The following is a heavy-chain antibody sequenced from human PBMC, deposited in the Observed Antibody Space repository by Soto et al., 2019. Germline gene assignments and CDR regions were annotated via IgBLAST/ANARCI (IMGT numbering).Heavy chain of an antibody. V-gene: IGHV4-59*01. J-gene: IGHJ4*02. CDR3: ARVTGLPRSGYFPDY. CDR1: RGSITSDY. Sequence: SETLSLTCTVSRGSITSDYWSWIRQPPGKGLEWIAYIYTTGSTVYNPSLKSRVTMSVDTCKNQFSLKLSSVTAADTAVYYCARVTGLPRSGYFPDYWGQGTLVTVSS. CDR2: IYTTGST. D-gene: IGHD3-22*01.